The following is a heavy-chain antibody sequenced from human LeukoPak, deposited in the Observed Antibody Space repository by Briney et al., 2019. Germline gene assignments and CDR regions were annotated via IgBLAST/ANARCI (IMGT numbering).Heavy chain of an antibody. CDR1: GGSISSSNYY. CDR3: ARQSTMVRGVINGDY. CDR2: IYYSGST. Sequence: SETLSLTCSVSGGSISSSNYYGGWIRQPPGKGLEWIGSIYYSGSTYYNPSLKSRVTIFVDTSKNQFSLKLSSVTAADTAVYYCARQSTMVRGVINGDYWGQGTLVTVSS. J-gene: IGHJ4*02. V-gene: IGHV4-39*01. D-gene: IGHD3-10*01.